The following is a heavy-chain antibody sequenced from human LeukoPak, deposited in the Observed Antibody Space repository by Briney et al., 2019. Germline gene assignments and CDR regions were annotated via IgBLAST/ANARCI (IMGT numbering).Heavy chain of an antibody. V-gene: IGHV3-48*01. J-gene: IGHJ4*02. CDR3: ARDYKYAFDN. CDR2: IGIDSGNT. Sequence: GGSLRLSCAASGFTFNDYSMNWGRQAPGKGLEWISYIGIDSGNTNYADSVKGRFTISGDKAKNSLYLQMNSLRVEDTAVYYCARDYKYAFDNWGQGTLVTVPS. D-gene: IGHD5-24*01. CDR1: GFTFNDYS.